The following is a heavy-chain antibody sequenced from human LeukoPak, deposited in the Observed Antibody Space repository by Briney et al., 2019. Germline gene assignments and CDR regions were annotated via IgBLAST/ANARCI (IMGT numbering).Heavy chain of an antibody. J-gene: IGHJ4*02. D-gene: IGHD4-17*01. Sequence: GGSLRLSCTASGFTFGDYAMSWVRQAPGKGREWVGFIRSKAYGGTTEYAASVKGRFTISRDDSKSIAYLQMNSLKTEDTAVYYCTRVLNGDYGTFDYWGQGTLVTVSS. CDR1: GFTFGDYA. V-gene: IGHV3-49*04. CDR3: TRVLNGDYGTFDY. CDR2: IRSKAYGGTT.